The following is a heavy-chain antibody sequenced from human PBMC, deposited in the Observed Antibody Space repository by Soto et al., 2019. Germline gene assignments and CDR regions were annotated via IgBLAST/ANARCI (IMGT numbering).Heavy chain of an antibody. J-gene: IGHJ6*03. CDR2: ISGSGGST. D-gene: IGHD2-15*01. CDR3: AKEVMRRYCSGGSCYRERLYYMDV. CDR1: GFTFSSYA. Sequence: GESLKISCAASGFTFSSYAMSWVRQAPGKGLEWVSAISGSGGSTYYADSVKGRFTISRDNSKNTLYLQMNSLRAEDTAVYYCAKEVMRRYCSGGSCYRERLYYMDVWGKGTTVTVSS. V-gene: IGHV3-23*01.